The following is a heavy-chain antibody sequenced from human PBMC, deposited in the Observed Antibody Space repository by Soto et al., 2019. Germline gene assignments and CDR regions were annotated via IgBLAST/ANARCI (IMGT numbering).Heavy chain of an antibody. CDR1: GFSLSTSGVG. D-gene: IGHD3-3*01. V-gene: IGHV2-5*02. CDR3: AHAAYYDFWSGYYTAPINFDY. J-gene: IGHJ4*02. CDR2: IYWDDDK. Sequence: QITLKESGPTLVKPTQTLTLTCTFSGFSLSTSGVGVGWIRQPPGKALEWLALIYWDDDKRYSPSLKSRLTINKDTSKNQVVLTMTNMDPVDTATYYCAHAAYYDFWSGYYTAPINFDYWGQGTLVTVSS.